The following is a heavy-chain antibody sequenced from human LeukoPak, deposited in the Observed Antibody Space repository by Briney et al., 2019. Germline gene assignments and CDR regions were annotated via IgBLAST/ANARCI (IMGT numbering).Heavy chain of an antibody. CDR1: GFTFSAYS. J-gene: IGHJ4*02. Sequence: HTGGSLRLSCAASGFTFSAYSMNWVRQAPEKGLEWVSYIGSSSSPIYYADPVKGRFTISRDNAKNSLYLQMDSLRAEDTAVYYCARDQAYSFDYWGQGTLVTVSS. CDR2: IGSSSSPI. V-gene: IGHV3-48*01. CDR3: ARDQAYSFDY. D-gene: IGHD4-11*01.